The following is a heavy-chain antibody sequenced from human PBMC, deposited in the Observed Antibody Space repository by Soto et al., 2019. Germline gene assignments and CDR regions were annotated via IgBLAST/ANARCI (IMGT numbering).Heavy chain of an antibody. D-gene: IGHD5-12*01. V-gene: IGHV3-30-3*01. CDR3: ARESAVGYDSLTDFSLSYFDY. Sequence: GGSLRLSCAASGFTFSSYAMHWVRQAPGKGLEWVAVISYDGSNKYYADSVKGRFTISRDNSKNTLYLQMNSLRAEDTAVYYCARESAVGYDSLTDFSLSYFDYWGQGTLVTVSS. CDR2: ISYDGSNK. J-gene: IGHJ4*02. CDR1: GFTFSSYA.